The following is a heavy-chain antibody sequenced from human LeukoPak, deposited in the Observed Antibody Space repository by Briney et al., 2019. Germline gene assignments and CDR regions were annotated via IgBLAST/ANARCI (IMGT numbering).Heavy chain of an antibody. Sequence: PSETLSLTCIVSGGSISSSNYDWGWIRQPPGKGLEWIGSVYYGGSTSYYPSLKSRVTILLDTSKNQFSLMLRSVTAADTAVYYCARRGSGYGWDYFDYWGQGILVTVSS. CDR1: GGSISSSNYD. J-gene: IGHJ4*02. V-gene: IGHV4-39*07. CDR2: VYYGGST. CDR3: ARRGSGYGWDYFDY. D-gene: IGHD5-18*01.